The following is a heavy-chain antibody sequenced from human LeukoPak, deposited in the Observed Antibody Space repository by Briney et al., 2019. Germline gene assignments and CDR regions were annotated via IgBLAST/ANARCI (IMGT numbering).Heavy chain of an antibody. J-gene: IGHJ4*02. CDR3: AKDLAVAENY. V-gene: IGHV3-74*01. CDR2: IRSDGSDT. CDR1: GFTFSDTW. Sequence: GGSLRLSCAASGFTFSDTWMHWVRQAPGEGLVWVSRIRSDGSDTRYAESVKGRFTISRDNAKNTLYLQMNSLRAEDTAVYYCAKDLAVAENYWGQGTLVTVSS. D-gene: IGHD6-19*01.